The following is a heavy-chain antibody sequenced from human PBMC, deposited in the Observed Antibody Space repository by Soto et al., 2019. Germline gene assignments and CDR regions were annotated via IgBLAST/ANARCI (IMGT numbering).Heavy chain of an antibody. J-gene: IGHJ6*02. CDR2: INPNSGGT. Sequence: GASVKVSCKASGYTFTGYYMHWVRQAPRQGLEWMGWINPNSGGTNYAQKFQGWVTMTRDTSISTAYIELSRLRSDDTAVYYCARGYYDILTPPHYYGMDVWGQGTTVTVSS. D-gene: IGHD3-9*01. CDR3: ARGYYDILTPPHYYGMDV. V-gene: IGHV1-2*04. CDR1: GYTFTGYY.